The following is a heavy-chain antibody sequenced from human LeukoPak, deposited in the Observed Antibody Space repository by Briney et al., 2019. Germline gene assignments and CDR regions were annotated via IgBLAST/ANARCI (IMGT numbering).Heavy chain of an antibody. V-gene: IGHV1-8*01. CDR3: ARGRPYDFWSGYARNWFDP. CDR1: GYTFTSYD. D-gene: IGHD3-3*01. Sequence: GASVTVSCKASGYTFTSYDINWVRQATGQGLEWMGWMNPNSGNTGYAQKFQGRVTMTRNTSISTAYMELSSLRSEDTAVYYCARGRPYDFWSGYARNWFDPWGQGTLVTVSS. J-gene: IGHJ5*02. CDR2: MNPNSGNT.